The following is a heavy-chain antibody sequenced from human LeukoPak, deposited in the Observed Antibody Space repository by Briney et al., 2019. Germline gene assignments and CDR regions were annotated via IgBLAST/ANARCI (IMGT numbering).Heavy chain of an antibody. CDR2: ITGNGANT. CDR1: GFTFSNYG. D-gene: IGHD3-10*01. J-gene: IGHJ5*02. CDR3: ARDRSGSYPNWFDP. V-gene: IGHV3-23*01. Sequence: PGGSLRLSCAASGFTFSNYGMSWVRQAPGKGLEWVPAITGNGANTFYADSVKGRFTISRDNSKNTMYLQMNSLRAEDTALYYCARDRSGSYPNWFDPWGQGTLVTVSS.